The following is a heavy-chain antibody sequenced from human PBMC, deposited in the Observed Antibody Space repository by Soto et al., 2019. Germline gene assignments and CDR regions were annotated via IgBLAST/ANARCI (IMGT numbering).Heavy chain of an antibody. V-gene: IGHV4-59*01. Sequence: SETLSLTCTVSGGSIRSYYLSWIRQPPGKGLEWIGYIYSSGTTIYGGSTNYNPSLKSRVTISVDTSKNQFFLNLTSVTAADTAVYYCARGNWFDPWGQGTLVTVSS. J-gene: IGHJ5*02. CDR2: IYSSGTTIYGGST. CDR1: GGSIRSYY. CDR3: ARGNWFDP.